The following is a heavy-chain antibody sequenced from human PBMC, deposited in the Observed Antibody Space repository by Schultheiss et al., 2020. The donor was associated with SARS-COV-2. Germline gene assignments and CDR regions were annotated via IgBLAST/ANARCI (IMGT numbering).Heavy chain of an antibody. CDR1: GFSLSNARMG. CDR3: AHPSPPRGRGYFDY. J-gene: IGHJ4*02. CDR2: IFSNDEK. V-gene: IGHV2-26*01. Sequence: SGPTLVKPTETLTLTCTVSGFSLSNARMGVSWIRQPPGKALEWLAHIFSNDEKSYSTSLKSRLTITKDTSKNQVVLTMTNMDPVDTATYYCAHPSPPRGRGYFDYWGQGTLVTVSS.